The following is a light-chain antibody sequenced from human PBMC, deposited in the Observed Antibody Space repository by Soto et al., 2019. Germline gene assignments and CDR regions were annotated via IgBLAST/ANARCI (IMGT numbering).Light chain of an antibody. J-gene: IGKJ2*01. Sequence: IVLTQSPGTLSLSPGERVTLSCRASQSVDSSSLAWYQQKPGQAPRLLIYDALTRATGIPDRFSGSGSGTHFTLTISRLEPEDFAVYYCQQYGSTFPYTFGQGTKLEIK. V-gene: IGKV3-20*01. CDR1: QSVDSSS. CDR3: QQYGSTFPYT. CDR2: DAL.